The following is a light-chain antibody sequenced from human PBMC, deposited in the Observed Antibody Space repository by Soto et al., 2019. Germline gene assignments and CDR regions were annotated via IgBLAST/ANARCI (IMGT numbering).Light chain of an antibody. Sequence: EIVMTQSPATPSVSPGERATLSCRASQNIGSLFGCYQQQPGRAPSRLLSDVSTRATGIPARFSGSGSGTDFTLTISSLESEDFAVYYCHQRRQWPLTFGGGTKVDIK. CDR2: DVS. CDR1: QNIGSL. CDR3: HQRRQWPLT. V-gene: IGKV3-11*01. J-gene: IGKJ4*01.